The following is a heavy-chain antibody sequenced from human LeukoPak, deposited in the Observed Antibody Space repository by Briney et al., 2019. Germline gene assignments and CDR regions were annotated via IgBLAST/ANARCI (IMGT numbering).Heavy chain of an antibody. V-gene: IGHV4-30-4*01. J-gene: IGHJ5*02. CDR2: IYYSGST. CDR3: ARSETYYDILTGSGPPHWFDP. Sequence: SETLSLTCTVSGGSISSGDYYWSWIRQPPGKGLEWIGYIYYSGSTYYNPSLKSRVTISVDTSKNQFSLKLSSGTAADTAVYYCARSETYYDILTGSGPPHWFDPWGQGTLVTVSS. CDR1: GGSISSGDYY. D-gene: IGHD3-9*01.